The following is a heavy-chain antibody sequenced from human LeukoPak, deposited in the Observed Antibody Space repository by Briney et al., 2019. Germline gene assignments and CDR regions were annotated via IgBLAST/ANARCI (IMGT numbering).Heavy chain of an antibody. J-gene: IGHJ4*02. D-gene: IGHD3-22*01. CDR3: ARESNYYDSSGYHPDYFDY. V-gene: IGHV3-30*04. CDR2: ILYDGSMK. Sequence: GGSLRLSCAATGFTFSNYAMHWVRQAPGKGLEWVGVILYDGSMKYYGESVQGRFTISRDNSGNTLYLQMNSLRAEDTAVYYCARESNYYDSSGYHPDYFDYWGQGTLVTVSS. CDR1: GFTFSNYA.